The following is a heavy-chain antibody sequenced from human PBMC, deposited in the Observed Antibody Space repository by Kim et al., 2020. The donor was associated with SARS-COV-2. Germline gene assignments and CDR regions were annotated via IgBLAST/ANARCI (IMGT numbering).Heavy chain of an antibody. V-gene: IGHV3-9*01. J-gene: IGHJ5*02. CDR3: AKSWFGELLRFGPWGWFDP. CDR2: ISWNSGSI. Sequence: GGSLRLSCAASGFTFDDYAMHWVRQAPGKGLEWVSGISWNSGSIGYADSVKGRFTISRDNAKNSLYLQMNSLRAEDTALYYCAKSWFGELLRFGPWGWFDPWGQGTLVTVSS. CDR1: GFTFDDYA. D-gene: IGHD3-10*01.